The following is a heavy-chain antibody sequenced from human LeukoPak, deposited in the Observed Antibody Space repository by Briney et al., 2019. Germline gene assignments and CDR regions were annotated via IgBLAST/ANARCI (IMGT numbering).Heavy chain of an antibody. CDR3: ARREGSGRDGLDV. D-gene: IGHD2-15*01. V-gene: IGHV1-2*02. CDR1: GYTFTGYY. J-gene: IGHJ6*02. CDR2: INPNSGGT. Sequence: ASVKVSSKASGYTFTGYYIHWVRQAPGQGLEWMGWINPNSGGTDYAQKFQGRVTMTRDTSISTTYMDLSRLRSDDTAVYYCARREGSGRDGLDVWGQGTTVTVSS.